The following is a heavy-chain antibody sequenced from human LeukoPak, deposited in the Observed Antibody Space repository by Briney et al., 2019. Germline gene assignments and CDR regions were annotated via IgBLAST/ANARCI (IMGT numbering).Heavy chain of an antibody. CDR1: GFTFRSYA. CDR3: AKYGGNCSGGSCYSDY. V-gene: IGHV3-23*01. Sequence: PGGSLRLSCAASGFTFRSYAMSWVRQAPGKGLEWVSTVSGSGDSTYYAGSVKGRFAISRDNSRNTLYLQMNSLRAEDTAVYYCAKYGGNCSGGSCYSDYWGQGTLVTVSS. CDR2: VSGSGDST. J-gene: IGHJ4*02. D-gene: IGHD2-15*01.